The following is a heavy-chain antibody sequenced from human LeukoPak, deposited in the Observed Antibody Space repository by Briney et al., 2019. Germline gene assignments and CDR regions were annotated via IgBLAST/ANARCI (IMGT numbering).Heavy chain of an antibody. V-gene: IGHV4-34*01. CDR2: INYSGSI. Sequence: KPSATLSLTCAVYRRSLSGYDWSWIRQPPGNGLEWIWEINYSGSINYHPSLTSQVTISLDTAKNHSYLKLSSVTAPATAVSCCARGHPYSSSWYRWFDTWGQGTLVTVSS. J-gene: IGHJ5*02. D-gene: IGHD6-13*01. CDR1: RRSLSGYD. CDR3: ARGHPYSSSWYRWFDT.